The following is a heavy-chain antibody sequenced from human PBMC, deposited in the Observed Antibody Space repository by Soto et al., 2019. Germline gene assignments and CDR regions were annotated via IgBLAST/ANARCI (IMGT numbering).Heavy chain of an antibody. CDR2: IYYSGST. D-gene: IGHD3-3*01. V-gene: IGHV4-31*03. Sequence: QVQLHESGPGLVKPSHTLSLTCTVSGGSISSGGYYWIWIRQHPGKGLEWIGYIYYSGSTYYNPSITRRVTIEVDTSKNQFSLNLSSGSAADTAVYYCARDQTGVVSFYYYGMDVWGHGTTFTVSS. J-gene: IGHJ6*02. CDR3: ARDQTGVVSFYYYGMDV. CDR1: GGSISSGGYY.